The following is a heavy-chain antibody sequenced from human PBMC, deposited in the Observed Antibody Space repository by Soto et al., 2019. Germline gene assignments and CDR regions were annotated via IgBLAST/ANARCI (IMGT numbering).Heavy chain of an antibody. CDR1: GGSISSSSYY. J-gene: IGHJ5*02. V-gene: IGHV4-39*01. CDR2: IYYSGST. CDR3: ARQDIVVVVAAPSSGWFDP. D-gene: IGHD2-15*01. Sequence: QLQLQESGPGLVKPSETLSLTCTVSGGSISSSSYYWGWIRQPPVKGREWIGSIYYSGSTYYNPSRKTRVTISVDTSKNQFSLKLSSVTAADTAVYYCARQDIVVVVAAPSSGWFDPWGQGTLVTVSS.